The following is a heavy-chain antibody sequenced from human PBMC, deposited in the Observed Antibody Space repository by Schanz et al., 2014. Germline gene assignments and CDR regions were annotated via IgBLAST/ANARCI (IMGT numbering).Heavy chain of an antibody. D-gene: IGHD3-10*01. CDR3: ARDGFGGYLDS. V-gene: IGHV3-23*01. CDR1: GFTFSSYA. Sequence: EVQLLESGGGLVQPGGSLRLSCEASGFTFSSYAMSWVRQAPGKGLEWVSAISDSGDLTYYADSVKGRFTISRDNAKYTLYLQMNSLRAEDTAVYYCARDGFGGYLDSWGQGTLVTVSS. J-gene: IGHJ4*02. CDR2: ISDSGDLT.